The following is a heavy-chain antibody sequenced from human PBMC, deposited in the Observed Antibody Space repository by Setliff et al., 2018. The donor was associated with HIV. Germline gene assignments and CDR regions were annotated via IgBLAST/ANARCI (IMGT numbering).Heavy chain of an antibody. D-gene: IGHD6-19*01. V-gene: IGHV4-39*07. CDR2: IYSSGST. J-gene: IGHJ1*01. CDR3: ARDGRHDRSGWYAIHQYFKH. CDR1: GGSSSSRSYY. Sequence: PSETLSLTCTVSGGSSSSRSYYWGWIRQPPGKGLEWIGSIYSSGSTYYNPSLKSRVTISVDTSKKQFSLKLNSVTAADTAVYYCARDGRHDRSGWYAIHQYFKHWGQGTLVTVSS.